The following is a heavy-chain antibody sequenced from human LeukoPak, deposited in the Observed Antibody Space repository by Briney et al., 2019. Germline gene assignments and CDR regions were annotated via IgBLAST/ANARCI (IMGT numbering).Heavy chain of an antibody. J-gene: IGHJ4*02. D-gene: IGHD6-19*01. Sequence: PGRSLRLSCAASGFTFRSYAMHWVRQAPGKGLEWVAVISYDGSNKYYADSVKGRFTISRDNSKNTLYLQMNSLRAEDTAVYYCARVGGSGWYINYWGQGTLVTVSS. V-gene: IGHV3-30*04. CDR2: ISYDGSNK. CDR3: ARVGGSGWYINY. CDR1: GFTFRSYA.